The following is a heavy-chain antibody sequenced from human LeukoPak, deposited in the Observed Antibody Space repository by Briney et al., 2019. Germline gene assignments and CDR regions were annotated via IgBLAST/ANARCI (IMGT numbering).Heavy chain of an antibody. CDR2: ISSGSNYI. CDR1: GFTFRSYN. V-gene: IGHV3-21*01. CDR3: ARGLSFDS. J-gene: IGHJ4*02. Sequence: GGSLRLSCAASGFTFRSYNMNWVRQAPGKGLEWVSSISSGSNYIYYTDSVKGRFTISRDYAKNSLSLQMSSLRAEDTAVYYCARGLSFDSWGQGTLVTVSS.